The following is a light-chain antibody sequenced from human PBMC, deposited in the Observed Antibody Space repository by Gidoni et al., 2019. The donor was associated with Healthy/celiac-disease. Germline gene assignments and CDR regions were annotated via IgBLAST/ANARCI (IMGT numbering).Light chain of an antibody. CDR2: WAS. CDR1: QSLLYSSNNKNY. J-gene: IGKJ1*01. Sequence: DIVLTHSPASLTVSLGERATINRKSSQSLLYSSNNKNYLAWYQKKPGQPPKLLIYWASTRESGVPDRFSGSGSGKDFTLTISSLQAEDVAVYYCQQYYSTRTFGQGTKVEIK. CDR3: QQYYSTRT. V-gene: IGKV4-1*01.